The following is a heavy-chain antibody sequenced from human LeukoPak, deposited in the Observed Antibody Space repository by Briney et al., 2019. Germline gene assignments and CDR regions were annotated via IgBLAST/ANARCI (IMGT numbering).Heavy chain of an antibody. Sequence: PGGSLRLSCAASGFTFSSYWMSWVRQAPGKGLEWVANIKQDGSEKYYVDSVKGRFTISRDNAKNSLYLQMNSLRAEDTAVYYCARVGMMSGTTMVAARRYWFDPWGQGTLVTVSS. CDR2: IKQDGSEK. CDR3: ARVGMMSGTTMVAARRYWFDP. V-gene: IGHV3-7*01. D-gene: IGHD2-15*01. J-gene: IGHJ5*02. CDR1: GFTFSSYW.